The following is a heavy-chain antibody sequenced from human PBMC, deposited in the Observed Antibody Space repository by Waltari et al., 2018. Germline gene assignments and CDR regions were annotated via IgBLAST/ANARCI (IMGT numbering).Heavy chain of an antibody. J-gene: IGHJ6*02. CDR2: INHSGST. Sequence: QVQLQQWGAGLLKPSETLSLTCAVYGGSFSGYYWSWIRQPPGQGLEWIGEINHSGSTNYNPSLKSRVTISVDTSKNQFSLKLSSVTAADTAVYYCAREWRDGDLSYYYYYGMDVWGQGTTVTVSS. D-gene: IGHD4-17*01. V-gene: IGHV4-34*01. CDR1: GGSFSGYY. CDR3: AREWRDGDLSYYYYYGMDV.